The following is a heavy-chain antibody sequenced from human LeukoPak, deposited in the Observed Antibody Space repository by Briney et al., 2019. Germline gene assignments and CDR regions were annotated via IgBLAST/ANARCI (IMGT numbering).Heavy chain of an antibody. CDR3: ARALKGRVGATSAGY. Sequence: GASVKVSCKASGYTFTSYYMHWVRQAPGQGLEWMGIINPSGGSTSYAQKFQGRVTMTRDMSTSTVYMELSSLRSEDTAVYYCARALKGRVGATSAGYWGQGTLVTVSS. J-gene: IGHJ4*02. D-gene: IGHD1-26*01. V-gene: IGHV1-46*01. CDR2: INPSGGST. CDR1: GYTFTSYY.